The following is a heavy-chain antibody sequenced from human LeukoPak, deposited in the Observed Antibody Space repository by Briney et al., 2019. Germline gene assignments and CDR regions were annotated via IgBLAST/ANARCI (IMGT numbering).Heavy chain of an antibody. CDR2: ISGNGVS. D-gene: IGHD5-24*01. CDR3: VGDGRDGYNKYFYH. CDR1: GFTFSSYP. Sequence: PGGSLRLSCSASGFTFSSYPMHWVRQAPGKGLQYVSVISGNGVSSYADSVKGRFIISRDNSKNTVYLQMSSLRAEDTAVYYCVGDGRDGYNKYFYHWGQGTLVTVSS. V-gene: IGHV3-64D*06. J-gene: IGHJ1*01.